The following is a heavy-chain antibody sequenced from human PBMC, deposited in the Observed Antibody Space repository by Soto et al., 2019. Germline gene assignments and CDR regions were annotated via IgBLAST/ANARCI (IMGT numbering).Heavy chain of an antibody. Sequence: GGSLRLSCAASGFTVSSNYMSWVRQAPGKGLEWVSVIYSGGSTYYADSVKGRFTISRDNSKNTLYLQMNSLRAEDTAVYYCARDRAPGWFDPWGQGTLVTVSS. J-gene: IGHJ5*02. CDR1: GFTVSSNY. CDR3: ARDRAPGWFDP. V-gene: IGHV3-53*01. CDR2: IYSGGST.